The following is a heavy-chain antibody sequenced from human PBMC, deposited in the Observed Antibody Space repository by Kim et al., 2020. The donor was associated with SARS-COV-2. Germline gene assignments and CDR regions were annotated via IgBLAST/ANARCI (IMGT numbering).Heavy chain of an antibody. J-gene: IGHJ6*02. Sequence: SETLSLTCAVYGGSFSGYYWSGIRQPPGKGLECIGEINHSGSTNYNPSLKSRVTISVDTSKNQFSLKLSSVTAADTALYYCARGRGGTTVVTLGLGYYYYYGLDVWGQGTTVTVSS. CDR3: ARGRGGTTVVTLGLGYYYYYGLDV. D-gene: IGHD4-17*01. CDR2: INHSGST. V-gene: IGHV4-34*01. CDR1: GGSFSGYY.